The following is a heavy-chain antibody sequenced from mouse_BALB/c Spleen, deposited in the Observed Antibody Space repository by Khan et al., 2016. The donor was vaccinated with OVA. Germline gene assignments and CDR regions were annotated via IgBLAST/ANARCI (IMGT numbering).Heavy chain of an antibody. V-gene: IGHV3-2*02. CDR1: GYSITSDYA. D-gene: IGHD4-1*01. CDR3: ASGLGRYYAVGY. J-gene: IGHJ4*01. Sequence: EVQLQESGPGLVKPSQSLSLTCTVTGYSITSDYAWNWIRQFPGNKLEWMGYISYSGSTTYNPLLKSLIFITRDTSKDQYYLQLKSVTSEDTATYYCASGLGRYYAVGYWGQGTSVTVSS. CDR2: ISYSGST.